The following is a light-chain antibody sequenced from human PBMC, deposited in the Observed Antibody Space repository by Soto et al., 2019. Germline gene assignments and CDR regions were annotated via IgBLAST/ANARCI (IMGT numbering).Light chain of an antibody. CDR1: ESISGW. CDR2: EAS. Sequence: DIEMTQSPSTLSASIGDGVTITCRASESISGWLAWYQQQPGXAPKLLIYEASTLESGVPSRFSGSRSGTEFTLTVSSLQPDDFATYYCQQYNDSFPYTFGQGTRLEIK. V-gene: IGKV1-5*03. CDR3: QQYNDSFPYT. J-gene: IGKJ5*01.